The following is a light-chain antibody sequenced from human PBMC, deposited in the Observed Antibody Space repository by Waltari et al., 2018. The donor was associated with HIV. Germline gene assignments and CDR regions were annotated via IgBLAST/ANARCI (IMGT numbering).Light chain of an antibody. Sequence: DIVMTQSPVSLPVTPGEPASISCRSSQSLLHSYGHNFLDWYLQTPGQPPQLLICFTSTRACGVPDRFSGSGSGTDVTLYISRVEAEDVGVYFCMQALQTPYTFGQGTKLEIK. V-gene: IGKV2-28*01. J-gene: IGKJ2*01. CDR1: QSLLHSYGHNF. CDR2: FTS. CDR3: MQALQTPYT.